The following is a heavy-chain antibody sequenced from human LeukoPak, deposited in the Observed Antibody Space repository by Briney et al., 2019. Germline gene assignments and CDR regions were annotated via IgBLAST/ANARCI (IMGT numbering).Heavy chain of an antibody. V-gene: IGHV3-48*03. CDR2: ISDSGTTI. CDR1: GFTFSNYE. J-gene: IGHJ3*02. Sequence: GSLRLTCAASGFTFSNYEMNLVRQAPGKGLEWVSYISDSGTTIYYGDSVKGRFTISRDNAKNSLYLQMNSLRAEDTAVYYCARVGGTYYYDSSGYYYDAFDIWGQGTMVTVSS. CDR3: ARVGGTYYYDSSGYYYDAFDI. D-gene: IGHD3-22*01.